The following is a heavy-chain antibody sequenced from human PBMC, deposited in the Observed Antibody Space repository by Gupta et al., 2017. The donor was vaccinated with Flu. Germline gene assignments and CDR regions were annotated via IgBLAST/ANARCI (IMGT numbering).Heavy chain of an antibody. J-gene: IGHJ4*02. CDR3: AKKYYFDY. Sequence: VKGRFTISRDNSKNTLYLQMNSLRAEDTAVYYCAKKYYFDYWGQGTLVTVSS. V-gene: IGHV3-23*01.